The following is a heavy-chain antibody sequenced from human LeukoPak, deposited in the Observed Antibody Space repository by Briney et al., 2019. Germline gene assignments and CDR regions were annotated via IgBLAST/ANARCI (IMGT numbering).Heavy chain of an antibody. CDR1: GFTFSSYA. D-gene: IGHD4-17*01. CDR3: TRLRSGYIDF. Sequence: QPGRSLRLSCAASGFTFSSYAMSWFRQAPGKGLEWVGLIRSNVHGGTTEYAASVKGRFTISRDDSKRIAYLQMNSLKTEDTALYYCTRLRSGYIDFWGQGTLVTVSS. V-gene: IGHV3-49*03. J-gene: IGHJ4*02. CDR2: IRSNVHGGTT.